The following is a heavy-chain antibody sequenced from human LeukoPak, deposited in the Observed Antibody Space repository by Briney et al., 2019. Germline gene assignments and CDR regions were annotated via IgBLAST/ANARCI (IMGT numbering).Heavy chain of an antibody. CDR3: ARQTPQDYAIDY. CDR2: ISSSSSYT. V-gene: IGHV3-11*03. CDR1: GFTFSDYY. J-gene: IGHJ4*02. Sequence: GGSLRLSRAASGFTFSDYYMSWIRQAPGKGLEWVSYISSSSSYTNYADSVKGRFTISRDNAKNSLYLQMNSLRAEDTAVYYCARQTPQDYAIDYWGQGTLVTVSS. D-gene: IGHD4-17*01.